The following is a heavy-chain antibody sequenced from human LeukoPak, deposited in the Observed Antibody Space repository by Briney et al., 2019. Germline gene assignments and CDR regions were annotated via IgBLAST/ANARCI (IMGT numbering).Heavy chain of an antibody. Sequence: PGGSLRLSCAASGFTFSSYWMHWVRQAPGKGLVWVSRINSNGSSTSYADSVKGRFTISRDNAKNTLYLQMNSLRPEDTALYFCAIGANHCFPNWGQGTLVTVSS. CDR3: AIGANHCFPN. D-gene: IGHD4-17*01. CDR1: GFTFSSYW. V-gene: IGHV3-74*01. CDR2: INSNGSST. J-gene: IGHJ4*02.